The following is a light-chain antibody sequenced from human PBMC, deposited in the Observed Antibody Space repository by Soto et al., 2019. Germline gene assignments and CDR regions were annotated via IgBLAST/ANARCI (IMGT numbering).Light chain of an antibody. J-gene: IGLJ1*01. V-gene: IGLV3-21*02. Sequence: SYELTHPPSVSVPPGQTARIPGGGDNIGSISVHWYQQKPGRAPVLVVYDDSDRPSGIPERFSGSKSGNTATLTISRVEVGDEADYYCQVSDGSSDHYVFGTGTKVTVL. CDR3: QVSDGSSDHYV. CDR2: DDS. CDR1: NIGSIS.